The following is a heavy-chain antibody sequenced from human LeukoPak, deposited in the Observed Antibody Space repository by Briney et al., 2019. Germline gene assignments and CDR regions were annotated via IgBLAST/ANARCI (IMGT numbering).Heavy chain of an antibody. V-gene: IGHV3-53*01. D-gene: IGHD2-15*01. CDR3: ARARCSGGCCYDAEYYFDY. CDR1: GFTFSSYG. CDR2: IYSGGST. Sequence: GGSLRLSCAASGFTFSSYGMHWVRQAPGKGLEWVSVIYSGGSTYYADSVKGRFTISRDNSKNTLYLQMNSLRAEDTAVYYCARARCSGGCCYDAEYYFDYWGQGTLVTVSS. J-gene: IGHJ4*02.